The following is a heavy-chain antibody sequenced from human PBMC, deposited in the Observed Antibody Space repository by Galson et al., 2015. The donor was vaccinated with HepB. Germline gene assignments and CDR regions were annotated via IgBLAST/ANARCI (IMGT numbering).Heavy chain of an antibody. CDR2: ISGSGGGT. CDR1: GFAFSSYA. Sequence: SLRLSCAASGFAFSSYAMSWVRQAPGKGLEWVSAISGSGGGTYYADSVKGRFTISRDNSKNTLYLQMDSLRAEDTAVFYCAKVNAPNYSRYYYYMDVWGKGTTVTVSS. V-gene: IGHV3-23*01. CDR3: AKVNAPNYSRYYYYMDV. J-gene: IGHJ6*03. D-gene: IGHD3-10*01.